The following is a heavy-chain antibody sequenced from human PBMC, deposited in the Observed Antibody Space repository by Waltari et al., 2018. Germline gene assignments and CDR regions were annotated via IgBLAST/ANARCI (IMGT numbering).Heavy chain of an antibody. CDR1: GASITTSNPS. Sequence: QLQLQESGPGLVKPSETLSLTCSVSGASITTSNPSWSWIRQPPGKGLEWIGSIYYRGSTYSSPSLKSRVTISLDTSKNQLSLKVSSVTVADTAIYFCARNMESPYNAPYYFYYMDVWGKGTTVTVSS. V-gene: IGHV4-39*01. CDR3: ARNMESPYNAPYYFYYMDV. J-gene: IGHJ6*03. CDR2: IYYRGST. D-gene: IGHD3-10*01.